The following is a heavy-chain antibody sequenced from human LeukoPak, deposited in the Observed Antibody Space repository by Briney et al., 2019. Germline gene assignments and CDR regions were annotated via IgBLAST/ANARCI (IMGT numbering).Heavy chain of an antibody. V-gene: IGHV3-23*01. CDR2: ISGSGGDT. CDR1: GFTFSNYA. J-gene: IGHJ4*02. CDR3: AKDRSCTNNICHGDFDY. Sequence: GGPVRLSCAASGFTFSNYAMSWVRQAPGKGLEWVSGISGSGGDTYYADSVKGRFTISRDNSKNTLYLQMNSLRAEDTAVYYCAKDRSCTNNICHGDFDYWGQGTLVTVSS. D-gene: IGHD2-8*01.